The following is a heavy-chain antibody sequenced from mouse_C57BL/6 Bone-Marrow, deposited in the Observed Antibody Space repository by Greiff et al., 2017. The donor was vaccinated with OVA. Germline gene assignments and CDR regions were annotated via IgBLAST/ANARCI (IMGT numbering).Heavy chain of an antibody. CDR1: GFTITDYY. CDR2: IDPEAGDT. J-gene: IGHJ2*01. CDR3: TPGATSDY. V-gene: IGHV14-1*01. D-gene: IGHD3-1*01. Sequence: EVQLQESGAELVRPGASVKLSCTASGFTITDYYMHWVKQRPEQGLEWIGRIDPEAGDTDYAPKFQGKATMTADTSSNTAYLQLSSLTSEDTAVYYCTPGATSDYWGQGNTPTLSS.